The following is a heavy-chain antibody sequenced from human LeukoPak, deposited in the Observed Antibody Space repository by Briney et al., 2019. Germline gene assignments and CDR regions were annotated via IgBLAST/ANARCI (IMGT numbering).Heavy chain of an antibody. D-gene: IGHD4-17*01. J-gene: IGHJ2*01. V-gene: IGHV4-31*11. CDR1: GFSISSGGYS. CDR3: ARADYGPYFDL. CDR2: VYHTGNT. Sequence: PSETLSLTCAVTGFSISSGGYSWNWIRHHPGRGLEWIGHVYHTGNTYYNPSLKSRLTISVDTSNNHISLKLTSVTAADTAVYYCARADYGPYFDLWGRGTLVTVSS.